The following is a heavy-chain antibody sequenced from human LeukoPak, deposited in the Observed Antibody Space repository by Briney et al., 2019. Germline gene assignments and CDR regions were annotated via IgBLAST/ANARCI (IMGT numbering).Heavy chain of an antibody. CDR1: GFTFSSYS. D-gene: IGHD3-10*01. CDR3: ARYADYYYGSGSYPDY. CDR2: ISSSSSYI. V-gene: IGHV3-21*01. J-gene: IGHJ4*02. Sequence: GGSLRLSCAASGFTFSSYSMNWVRQAPGKGLEWVSSISSSSSYIYYADSVKGRFTISRDNAKNSLYLQMNSLRAEDTAVYYCARYADYYYGSGSYPDYWGQGTLVTVSS.